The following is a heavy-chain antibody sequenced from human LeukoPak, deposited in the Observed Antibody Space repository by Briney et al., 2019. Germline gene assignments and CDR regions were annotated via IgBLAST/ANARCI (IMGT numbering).Heavy chain of an antibody. CDR2: ISAYNSNT. CDR3: ARVIWFGDPSGAHYMDV. Sequence: ASVKVSCKASGYTFTSYGINWVRQAPGQGLEWMGWISAYNSNTHYAQKLQGRVTMTTDTSTSTAYMEVRSLRSDDTAVYYCARVIWFGDPSGAHYMDVWGKGTTVTVSS. CDR1: GYTFTSYG. J-gene: IGHJ6*03. V-gene: IGHV1-18*01. D-gene: IGHD3-10*01.